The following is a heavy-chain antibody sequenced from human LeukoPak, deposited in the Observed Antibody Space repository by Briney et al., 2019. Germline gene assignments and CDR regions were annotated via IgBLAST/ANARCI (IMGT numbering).Heavy chain of an antibody. J-gene: IGHJ1*01. V-gene: IGHV4-59*12. CDR3: ASSRDGYNYPEYFQH. CDR1: GGSISSYY. CDR2: IYYSGST. Sequence: ASETLSLTCTVSGGSISSYYWSWIRQPPGKGLEWIGYIYYSGSTNYNPSLKSRVTMSVDTSKNQFSLKLSSVTAADTAVYYCASSRDGYNYPEYFQHWGQGTLVTVSS. D-gene: IGHD5-24*01.